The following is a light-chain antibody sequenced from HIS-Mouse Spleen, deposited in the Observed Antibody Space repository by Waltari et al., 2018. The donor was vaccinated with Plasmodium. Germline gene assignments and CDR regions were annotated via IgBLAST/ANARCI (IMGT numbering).Light chain of an antibody. CDR2: EGS. Sequence: QSALTQPASVSGSPGQSITISCTGTSSDVGSYHLVSWYQQHPGKAPKLMIYEGSKRPSGVSNRFSGSKSGNTASLTISGLQAEDDADYYCCSYAGSSTFVVFGGGTKLTVL. CDR1: SSDVGSYHL. J-gene: IGLJ2*01. V-gene: IGLV2-23*03. CDR3: CSYAGSSTFVV.